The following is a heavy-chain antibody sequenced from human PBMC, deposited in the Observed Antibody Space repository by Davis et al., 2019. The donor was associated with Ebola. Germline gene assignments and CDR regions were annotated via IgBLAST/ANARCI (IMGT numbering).Heavy chain of an antibody. Sequence: SETLSLTCTVSGGSISSYYWSWIRQPPGKGLEWIGYIYYSGSTNYNPSLKSRVTISVDTSKNQFSLKLSSVTAADTAVYYCARGLGRYNWKRITTGYGMDVWGQGTTVTVSS. CDR1: GGSISSYY. CDR3: ARGLGRYNWKRITTGYGMDV. J-gene: IGHJ6*02. V-gene: IGHV4-59*12. CDR2: IYYSGST. D-gene: IGHD1-20*01.